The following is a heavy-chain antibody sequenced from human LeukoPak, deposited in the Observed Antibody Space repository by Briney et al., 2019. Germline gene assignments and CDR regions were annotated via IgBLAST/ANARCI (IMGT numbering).Heavy chain of an antibody. D-gene: IGHD2-2*01. CDR3: ARSIGYCSSTSCSYYYHYMDV. CDR2: IYTSGST. V-gene: IGHV4-61*02. J-gene: IGHJ6*03. CDR1: GGSISSGSYY. Sequence: SQTLSLTCTVSGGSISSGSYYWSWIRQPAGKGLEWIGRIYTSGSTNYNPSLKSRVTISVDTSKNQFSLKLSSVTAADTAVYYCARSIGYCSSTSCSYYYHYMDVWGKGTTVTVSS.